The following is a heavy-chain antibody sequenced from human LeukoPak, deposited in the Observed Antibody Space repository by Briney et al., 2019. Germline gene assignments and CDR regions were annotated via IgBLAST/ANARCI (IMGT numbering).Heavy chain of an antibody. CDR2: ISDFVDNT. D-gene: IGHD2-8*01. CDR1: GLSFGSYP. Sequence: GGSLRLSCAGSGLSFGSYPMSWVRQAPGKGLEWVSSISDFVDNTYYADSVKGRFAISRDNSEKSLYLQMSSLRVEDTAVYYCAKGEINHNGAFDAWGQGTRVTVSS. V-gene: IGHV3-23*01. CDR3: AKGEINHNGAFDA. J-gene: IGHJ3*01.